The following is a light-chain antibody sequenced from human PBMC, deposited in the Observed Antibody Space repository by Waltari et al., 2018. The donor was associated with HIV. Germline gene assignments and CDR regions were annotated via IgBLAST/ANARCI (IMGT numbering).Light chain of an antibody. CDR2: KAS. J-gene: IGKJ1*01. CDR1: QTIGVW. Sequence: DIQMTQSPSTLSASVGDRVTITCRASQTIGVWLAWYQQKPGQAPKILIYKASTLETGGPSRFSGSGSGTEFTLTIGGLQPDDFATYYCQHYNGYPWTFGQGTKVEMK. CDR3: QHYNGYPWT. V-gene: IGKV1-5*03.